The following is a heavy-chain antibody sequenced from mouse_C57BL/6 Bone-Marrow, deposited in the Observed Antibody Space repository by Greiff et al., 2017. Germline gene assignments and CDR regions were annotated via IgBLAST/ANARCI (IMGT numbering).Heavy chain of an antibody. CDR3: ARLEFDGSSGDWYFDV. CDR2: IFPRDGST. J-gene: IGHJ1*03. Sequence: QVQLQQSGPELVKPGASVKLSCKASGYTFTSYDINWVKQRPGQGLEWIGWIFPRDGSTKYNEKFKGKAPLTVDTSSSPAYMGLHSLTSEDSAVYFCARLEFDGSSGDWYFDVWGTGTTVTVSS. V-gene: IGHV1-85*01. D-gene: IGHD1-1*01. CDR1: GYTFTSYD.